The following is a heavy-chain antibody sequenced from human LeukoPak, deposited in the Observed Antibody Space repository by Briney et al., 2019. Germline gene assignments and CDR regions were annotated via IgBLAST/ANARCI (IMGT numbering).Heavy chain of an antibody. D-gene: IGHD6-19*01. CDR2: ISAYNGNT. CDR1: GYTFTSYG. CDR3: ARDPSNTSGWYFYFDY. V-gene: IGHV1-18*01. J-gene: IGHJ4*02. Sequence: ASVKVSCKASGYTFTSYGISWVRQAPGQGLEWMGWISAYNGNTHYAQKLQGRVTMTTDSSTSTAYMELRSLRSDDTAVYYCARDPSNTSGWYFYFDYWGQGTLVTVSS.